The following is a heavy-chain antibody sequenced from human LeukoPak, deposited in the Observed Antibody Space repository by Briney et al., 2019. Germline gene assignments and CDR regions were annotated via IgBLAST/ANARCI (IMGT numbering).Heavy chain of an antibody. V-gene: IGHV4-4*02. J-gene: IGHJ6*02. CDR2: IYHSGST. Sequence: SETLSLTCAASGGSISSSNWWSWVRQPPGKGLEWIGEIYHSGSTNYNPSLKSRVTISVDKSKNQFSLKLSSVTAADTAVYYCARIYGDYVGYGMDVWGQGTTVTVSS. CDR1: GGSISSSNW. CDR3: ARIYGDYVGYGMDV. D-gene: IGHD4-17*01.